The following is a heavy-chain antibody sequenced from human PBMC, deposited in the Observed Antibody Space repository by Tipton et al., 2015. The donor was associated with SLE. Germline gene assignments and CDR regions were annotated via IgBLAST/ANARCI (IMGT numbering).Heavy chain of an antibody. CDR3: ARTAGYSKAIGY. D-gene: IGHD1-26*01. V-gene: IGHV4-30-4*01. CDR2: IYDTGNI. Sequence: TLSLTCTVSGDSISSGDYYWTWIRQTPGKGLEWIGFIYDTGNIYYNPSLKSRFTISIDASKNQFSLNLRSVTAADTAVYYCARTAGYSKAIGYWGQGTPVTVSS. J-gene: IGHJ4*02. CDR1: GDSISSGDYY.